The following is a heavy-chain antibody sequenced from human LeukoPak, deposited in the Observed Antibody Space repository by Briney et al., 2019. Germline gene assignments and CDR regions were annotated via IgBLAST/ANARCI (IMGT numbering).Heavy chain of an antibody. CDR3: ARGLYYYGSKARYFDY. D-gene: IGHD3-10*01. CDR1: GGSFSGYY. CDR2: IYYSGST. V-gene: IGHV4-31*11. Sequence: PSETLSLTCAVYGGSFSGYYWSWIRQHPGKGLEWIGYIYYSGSTYYNPSLKSRVTISVDTSKNQFSLKLSSVTAADTAVYYCARGLYYYGSKARYFDYWGQGTLVTVSS. J-gene: IGHJ4*02.